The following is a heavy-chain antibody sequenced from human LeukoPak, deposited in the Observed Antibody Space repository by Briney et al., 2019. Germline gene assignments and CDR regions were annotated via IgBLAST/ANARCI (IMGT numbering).Heavy chain of an antibody. V-gene: IGHV3-23*01. Sequence: TGGSLRLSCAASGFTFSSYAMSWVRHAPGKGLEWVSAFSGSGGSTYYADSVKGRFTISRDNSKNTLFLQMNSLRAEDTAVYYCAKDQCSSTSCYLFDYWGQGTLVTVSS. D-gene: IGHD2-2*01. CDR3: AKDQCSSTSCYLFDY. CDR1: GFTFSSYA. CDR2: FSGSGGST. J-gene: IGHJ4*02.